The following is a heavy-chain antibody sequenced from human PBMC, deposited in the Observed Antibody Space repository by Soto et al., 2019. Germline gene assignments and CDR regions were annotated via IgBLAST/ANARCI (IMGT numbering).Heavy chain of an antibody. CDR1: GGSFSGYY. D-gene: IGHD3-10*01. J-gene: IGHJ6*02. Sequence: SETLSLTCAVYGGSFSGYYWSWISKKPGKGLEWIGEINHSGSTNYNPSLKSRVTISVDTSKNQFSLKLSSVTAADTAVYYCARGFLLWFGELLYYYYYGMDVWGQGTTVTVSS. CDR3: ARGFLLWFGELLYYYYYGMDV. V-gene: IGHV4-34*01. CDR2: INHSGST.